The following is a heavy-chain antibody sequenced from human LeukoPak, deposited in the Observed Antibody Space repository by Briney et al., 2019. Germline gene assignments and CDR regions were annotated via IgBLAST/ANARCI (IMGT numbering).Heavy chain of an antibody. Sequence: ASVKVSCKASGYTFTGYYMHWVRQAPGQGLEWMGWINPNSGGTNYAQKFQGRVTMTRDTSISTAYMELSRLRFDDTAVYYCVYYDILTGFYNWGQGTLVTVSS. CDR3: VYYDILTGFYN. V-gene: IGHV1-2*02. CDR2: INPNSGGT. J-gene: IGHJ4*02. CDR1: GYTFTGYY. D-gene: IGHD3-9*01.